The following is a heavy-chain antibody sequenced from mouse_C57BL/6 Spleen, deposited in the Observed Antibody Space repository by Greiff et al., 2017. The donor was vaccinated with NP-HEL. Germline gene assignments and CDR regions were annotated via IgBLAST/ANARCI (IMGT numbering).Heavy chain of an antibody. CDR2: IDPSDSYT. J-gene: IGHJ2*01. V-gene: IGHV1-69*01. CDR1: GYTFTSYW. CDR3: ARRIWTTVVYFDY. D-gene: IGHD1-1*01. Sequence: VQLQQPGAELVMPGASVKLSCKASGYTFTSYWMHWVKQRPGQGLEWIGEIDPSDSYTNYNQKFKGKSTLTVDKSSSTAYMQLSSLTSEDSAVYYCARRIWTTVVYFDYWGQGTTLTVSS.